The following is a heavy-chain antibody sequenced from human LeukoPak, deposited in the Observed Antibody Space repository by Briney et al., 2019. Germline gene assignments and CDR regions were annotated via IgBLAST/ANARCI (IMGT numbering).Heavy chain of an antibody. CDR3: ARDGEGYFDY. Sequence: GGSLRLSCAASGFTFSSYGMNWVRQAPGKGLEWVSSISSSSSYIYYADSVKGRFTISRDNAKNSLYLQMNSLRAEDTAVYYCARDGEGYFDYWGQGTLVTVSS. CDR2: ISSSSSYI. D-gene: IGHD6-13*01. V-gene: IGHV3-21*01. J-gene: IGHJ4*02. CDR1: GFTFSSYG.